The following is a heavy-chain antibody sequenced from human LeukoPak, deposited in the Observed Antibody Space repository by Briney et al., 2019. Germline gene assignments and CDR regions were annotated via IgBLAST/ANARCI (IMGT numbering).Heavy chain of an antibody. CDR2: IRYDGSNK. Sequence: GGSLRLSCAASGFTFSSYGMHWVRQAPGKGLEWVAFIRYDGSNKYYADSVKGRFTISRDNCKNTLYLHMNSLRAEDTAVYYCAKGDGRFSVRQNAGNWFDPWGQGTLVTVSS. J-gene: IGHJ5*02. V-gene: IGHV3-30*02. CDR3: AKGDGRFSVRQNAGNWFDP. D-gene: IGHD3-3*01. CDR1: GFTFSSYG.